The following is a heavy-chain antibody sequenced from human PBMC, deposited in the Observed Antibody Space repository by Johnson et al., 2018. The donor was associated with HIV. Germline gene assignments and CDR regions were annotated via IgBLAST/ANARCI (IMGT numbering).Heavy chain of an antibody. D-gene: IGHD3-16*01. CDR3: ARGGSDAFDI. V-gene: IGHV3-30*02. CDR1: GFTFSSYG. Sequence: QVQLVESGGGLVQPGGSLRLSCAASGFTFSSYGMHWVRQAPGKGLEWVAFIRYDGSDKHYADSVKGRFTISRDNAKNSLSLQINSLRADDTAVYYCARGGSDAFDIWGQGTMVTVSS. CDR2: IRYDGSDK. J-gene: IGHJ3*02.